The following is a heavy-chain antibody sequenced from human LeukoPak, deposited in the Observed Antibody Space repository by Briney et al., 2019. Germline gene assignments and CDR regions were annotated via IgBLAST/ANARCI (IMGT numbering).Heavy chain of an antibody. J-gene: IGHJ4*02. CDR1: SSYA. Sequence: PGGSLRLSCAASSYAMSWVRQAPGKGLEWVSAISGSGGSTYYADSVKGRFTISRDNSKNTLYLHMNSLRAEDTAVYYCAKSSGSHFDYWGQGTLVTVSS. CDR2: ISGSGGST. CDR3: AKSSGSHFDY. V-gene: IGHV3-23*01. D-gene: IGHD1-26*01.